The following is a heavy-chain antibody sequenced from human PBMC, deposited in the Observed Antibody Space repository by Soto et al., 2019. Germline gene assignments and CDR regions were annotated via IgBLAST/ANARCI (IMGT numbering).Heavy chain of an antibody. CDR3: ARGAAKKIVVVMYDALEM. J-gene: IGHJ3*02. CDR1: GATLDTFINFG. D-gene: IGHD3-22*01. V-gene: IGHV1-69*12. Sequence: QVQLVQSGAEVKKPGSSVKVSCKASGATLDTFINFGITWVRRAPGQGLEWMGGIIPVFGTAHYAQKFQGRLTISADEYTRTAYMELSSLRSEDTAVYYCARGAAKKIVVVMYDALEMWGQGTMVNVSS. CDR2: IIPVFGTA.